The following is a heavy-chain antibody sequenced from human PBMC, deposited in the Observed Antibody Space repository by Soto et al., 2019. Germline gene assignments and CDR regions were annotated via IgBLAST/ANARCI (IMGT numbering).Heavy chain of an antibody. D-gene: IGHD3-10*01. CDR1: GFTFSSYA. V-gene: IGHV3-33*01. CDR3: ARCHYSGSARTYVMDV. J-gene: IGHJ6*02. Sequence: QVQLVESGGGVVQPGRSLRLSCAASGFTFSSYAMHWVRQAPGKGLEWVAVIWYDGSNKYYADSVKGRFTISRDNSKNTLYLQMNSLRGEHTAVYHCARCHYSGSARTYVMDVWGQGTTVTVSS. CDR2: IWYDGSNK.